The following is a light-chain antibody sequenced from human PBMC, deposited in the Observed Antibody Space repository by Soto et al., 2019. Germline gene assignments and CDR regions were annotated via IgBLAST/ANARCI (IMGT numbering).Light chain of an antibody. CDR3: QQYNNWPPIT. Sequence: EIVMTQSPATLSVSPGERATLSCRASQTGSSSYLAWYQQKPGQAPRLLMFRTSSRATGFPARFSGSGSGTEFNLTISSLQSEDVGVYYCQQYNNWPPITFGQGTRLEI. J-gene: IGKJ5*01. CDR1: QTGSSSY. V-gene: IGKV3-15*01. CDR2: RTS.